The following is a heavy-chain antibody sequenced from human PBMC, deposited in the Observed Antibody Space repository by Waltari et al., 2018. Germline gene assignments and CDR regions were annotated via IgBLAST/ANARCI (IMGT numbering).Heavy chain of an antibody. J-gene: IGHJ3*02. CDR3: ARIRCSGSYYCPFDI. Sequence: QVQLQESGPGLVKPSETLSLSCAVSGFSISDGYYWGWIRQSPGKGLEYIGNIYHSGSTYYNPPLKSRVTISVDTSKNQFSLKLSSVAAADTAVYYCARIRCSGSYYCPFDIWGQGTMVTVSS. CDR2: IYHSGST. D-gene: IGHD1-26*01. V-gene: IGHV4-38-2*01. CDR1: GFSISDGYY.